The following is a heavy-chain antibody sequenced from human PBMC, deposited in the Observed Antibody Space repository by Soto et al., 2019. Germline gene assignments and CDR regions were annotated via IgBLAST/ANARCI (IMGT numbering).Heavy chain of an antibody. V-gene: IGHV1-69*01. J-gene: IGHJ6*02. CDR3: VPLQPSTKIGRPGVDV. CDR1: GGTFRSYA. Sequence: QVQLVQSGAEVKKPGSSVRVSCKDSGGTFRSYAITWVRQAPGQGLEWMGWIIPMFGTLNYAQNFRGRVTITADESTSTVYMELTSLRSDDTAVYYCVPLQPSTKIGRPGVDVWGQGTTVTVSS. CDR2: IIPMFGTL. D-gene: IGHD1-1*01.